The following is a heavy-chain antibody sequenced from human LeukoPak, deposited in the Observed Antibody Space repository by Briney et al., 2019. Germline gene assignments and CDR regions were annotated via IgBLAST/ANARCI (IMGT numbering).Heavy chain of an antibody. CDR2: ISISGGST. V-gene: IGHV3-23*01. CDR1: GFTFSSHA. J-gene: IGHJ4*02. CDR3: ARATIVGVNVY. D-gene: IGHD1-26*01. Sequence: GGSLRLSCAASGFTFSSHAMSWVRQAPGKGLEWVSAISISGGSTYYADSVKGRFTISRDNSKNTLYLQMNSLRPEDTAVYYCARATIVGVNVYWGQGTLVTVSS.